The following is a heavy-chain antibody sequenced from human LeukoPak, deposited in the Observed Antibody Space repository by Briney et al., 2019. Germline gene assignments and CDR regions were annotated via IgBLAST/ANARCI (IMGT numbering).Heavy chain of an antibody. Sequence: SETLSLTCTVSGVSISSYYWSWIRQPPGKGLEWIGYIYYTGSTNYNPSLKSRVTISVDTSKNQFSLNLSSVTAADTAVYYCARVIQWEPDYWGQGTLVTVSS. CDR3: ARVIQWEPDY. V-gene: IGHV4-59*01. J-gene: IGHJ4*02. CDR2: IYYTGST. CDR1: GVSISSYY. D-gene: IGHD1-26*01.